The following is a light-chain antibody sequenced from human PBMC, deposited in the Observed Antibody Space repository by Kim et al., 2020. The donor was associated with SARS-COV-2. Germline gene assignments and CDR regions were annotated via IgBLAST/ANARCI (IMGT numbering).Light chain of an antibody. J-gene: IGKJ5*01. V-gene: IGKV1-39*01. CDR2: SAS. Sequence: ASAGDRITRTCRASQNIGTYLNWYQQRPGEAPKLLIYSASTLRSGVPSRFSGSGSGTDFTLTINSLQPEDFASYFCQQSYIIPITFGPGTRLEIK. CDR1: QNIGTY. CDR3: QQSYIIPIT.